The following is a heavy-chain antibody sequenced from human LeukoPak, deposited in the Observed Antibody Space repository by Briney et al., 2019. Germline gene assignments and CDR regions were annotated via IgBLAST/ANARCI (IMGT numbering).Heavy chain of an antibody. Sequence: GGSLRLSCAASGFTFSNAWMTWVRQAPGKGLEWVGRIKSKTDGGTTDYAAPVKGRFTISRDDSKNTLYLQMNSLKTEDTAVYYCTTDNWNDADAFDIWGQGTMVTVSS. V-gene: IGHV3-15*01. CDR3: TTDNWNDADAFDI. D-gene: IGHD1-20*01. CDR2: IKSKTDGGTT. CDR1: GFTFSNAW. J-gene: IGHJ3*02.